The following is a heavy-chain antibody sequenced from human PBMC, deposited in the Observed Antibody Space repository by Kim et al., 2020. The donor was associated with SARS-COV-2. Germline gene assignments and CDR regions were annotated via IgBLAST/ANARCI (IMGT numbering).Heavy chain of an antibody. J-gene: IGHJ4*02. V-gene: IGHV1-2*02. CDR3: ARVIEEAEGYDFWSGYYYYFDY. CDR1: GYTFTGYY. CDR2: INPNSGGT. D-gene: IGHD3-3*01. Sequence: ASVKVSCKASGYTFTGYYMHWVRQAPGQGLEWMGWINPNSGGTNYAQKFQGRVTMTRDTSISTAYMELSRLRSDDTAVYYCARVIEEAEGYDFWSGYYYYFDYWGQGTLVTVSS.